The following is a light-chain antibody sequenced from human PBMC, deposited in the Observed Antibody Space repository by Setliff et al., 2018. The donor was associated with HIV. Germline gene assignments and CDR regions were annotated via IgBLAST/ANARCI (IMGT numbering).Light chain of an antibody. Sequence: QSALTQPASVSGPPGQSITISCTGTTSGIGAFNFVSWYQQHPGKAPKLIIYEVNYRPSGVSTRFSGSKSGNTASLTNSGLQAEDEADYYCNSYKSRSTYVFGTGTKVTVL. V-gene: IGLV2-14*01. CDR3: NSYKSRSTYV. J-gene: IGLJ1*01. CDR1: TSGIGAFNF. CDR2: EVN.